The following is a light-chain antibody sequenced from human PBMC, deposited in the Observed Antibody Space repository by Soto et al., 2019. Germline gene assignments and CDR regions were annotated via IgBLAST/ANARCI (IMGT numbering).Light chain of an antibody. CDR3: SSFASSNTWV. CDR2: EVT. Sequence: QSALTQPPSASGSPGQSVTISCTGTSSDVGAYNYVSWYQQHAGKAPKLVIYEVTKRPSGVPDRFSGSKSANTASVTVSGLQAEDEGDYYCSSFASSNTWVFGGGTKLTVL. CDR1: SSDVGAYNY. J-gene: IGLJ3*02. V-gene: IGLV2-8*01.